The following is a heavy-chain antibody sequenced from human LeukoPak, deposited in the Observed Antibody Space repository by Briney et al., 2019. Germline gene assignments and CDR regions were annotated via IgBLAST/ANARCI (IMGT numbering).Heavy chain of an antibody. CDR2: INPNSGGT. J-gene: IGHJ4*02. CDR1: GYTFTGYY. CDR3: ARSLAGDFSLDY. Sequence: ASVKVSCKASGYTFTGYYMHWVRQAPGQGLEWMGWINPNSGGTNYAQKFQGRVTMTRDTSISTAYMELSRLRSDDTAVYYCARSLAGDFSLDYWGQGTLVTVSS. D-gene: IGHD6-19*01. V-gene: IGHV1-2*02.